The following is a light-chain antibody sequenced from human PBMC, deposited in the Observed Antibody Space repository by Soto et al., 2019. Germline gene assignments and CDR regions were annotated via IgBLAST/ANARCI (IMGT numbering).Light chain of an antibody. CDR1: SMDVGYYDY. J-gene: IGLJ1*01. Sequence: QSVLTQPPSACGFPWQLVTISYTGTSMDVGYYDYVSWYQQHPGKAPKLVIYEVTKRPSGVPDRVSASKSGNTASLTVSGLRAEDEADYYCSSYAGSNNFVFGSGTKVTVL. V-gene: IGLV2-8*01. CDR2: EVT. CDR3: SSYAGSNNFV.